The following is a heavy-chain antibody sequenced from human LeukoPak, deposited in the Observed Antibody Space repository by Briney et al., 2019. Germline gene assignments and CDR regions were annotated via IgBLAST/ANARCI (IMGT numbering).Heavy chain of an antibody. D-gene: IGHD3-22*01. CDR2: IYYSGST. CDR1: GGSISSYY. J-gene: IGHJ5*02. V-gene: IGHV4-59*01. Sequence: SETLSLTCTVSGGSISSYYWSWIRQPPGKGLEWIGYIYYSGSTNYNPSLKSRVTISVDTSKNQFSLKLSSVTAAYTAVYYCARITMIGNWFDPWGQGTLVTVSS. CDR3: ARITMIGNWFDP.